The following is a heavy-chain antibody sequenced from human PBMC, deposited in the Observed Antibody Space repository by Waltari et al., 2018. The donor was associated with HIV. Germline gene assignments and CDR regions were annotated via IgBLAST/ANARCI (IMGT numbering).Heavy chain of an antibody. D-gene: IGHD3-10*01. CDR3: ARQGNTGTYFGGHR. Sequence: QVHLVESGGTVVQPGKSLRLSCVPDGFTLTDYAMSWFRQTPGAGLQWVAILWPDGNTRFYAPFVRGRFSISRDNTKKTVFLQMRALRADDTGVYFCARQGNTGTYFGGHRWGRGT. CDR2: LWPDGNTR. CDR1: GFTLTDYA. V-gene: IGHV3-33*01. J-gene: IGHJ4*02.